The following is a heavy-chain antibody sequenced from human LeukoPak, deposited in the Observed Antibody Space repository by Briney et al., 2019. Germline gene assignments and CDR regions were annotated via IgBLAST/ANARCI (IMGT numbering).Heavy chain of an antibody. CDR2: ISSRGTII. CDR3: AKDLTGFYSSGYVFGY. V-gene: IGHV3-48*03. D-gene: IGHD3-22*01. CDR1: GFTFSTYG. J-gene: IGHJ4*02. Sequence: GGSLRLSCTASGFTFSTYGMNWVRQAPGKGLEWVSYISSRGTIIYYADSVKGRFTISRDNAKNSLFLQMNSLRAEDTAVYYCAKDLTGFYSSGYVFGYWGQGTLVTVSS.